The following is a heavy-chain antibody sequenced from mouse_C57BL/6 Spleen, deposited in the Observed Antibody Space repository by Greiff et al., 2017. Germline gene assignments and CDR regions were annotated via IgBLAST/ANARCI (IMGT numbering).Heavy chain of an antibody. J-gene: IGHJ2*01. V-gene: IGHV1-52*01. CDR3: ARGSYGYFPFDY. CDR1: GYTFTSYW. Sequence: VQLQQPGAELVRPGSSVKLSCKASGYTFTSYWMHWVKQRPIQGLEWIGNIDPSDSETHYNQKFKDKATLTVDKSSSTAYMQLSSLTSEDAAGYYCARGSYGYFPFDYWGQGTTRTVSS. CDR2: IDPSDSET. D-gene: IGHD2-2*01.